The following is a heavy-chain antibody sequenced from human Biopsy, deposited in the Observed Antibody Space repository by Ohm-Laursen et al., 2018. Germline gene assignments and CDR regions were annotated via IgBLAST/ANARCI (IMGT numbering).Heavy chain of an antibody. CDR3: ATDGAGSYNEN. CDR2: ISGSGVTK. J-gene: IGHJ4*02. D-gene: IGHD3-10*01. CDR1: GFTFGDYY. V-gene: IGHV3-11*01. Sequence: SLRLSYAASGFTFGDYYMSWIRQAPGKGLEWLSYISGSGVTKMYADSVKGRLTVSRDNAKNSLYLEMNNLTVEDTAVYYCATDGAGSYNENWGRGTLVNVSS.